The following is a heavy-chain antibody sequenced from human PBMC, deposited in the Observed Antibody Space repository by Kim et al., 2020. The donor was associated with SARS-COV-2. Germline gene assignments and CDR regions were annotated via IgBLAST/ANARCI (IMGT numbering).Heavy chain of an antibody. V-gene: IGHV1-69*13. CDR3: ARGEGSGWYTPNARFQH. CDR1: GGTFSSYA. Sequence: SVKVSCKASGGTFSSYAISWVRQAPGQGLEWMGGIIPIFGTANYAQKFQGRVTITADESTSTAYMELSSLRSEDTAVYYCARGEGSGWYTPNARFQHWGQGTLVTVSS. CDR2: IIPIFGTA. D-gene: IGHD6-19*01. J-gene: IGHJ1*01.